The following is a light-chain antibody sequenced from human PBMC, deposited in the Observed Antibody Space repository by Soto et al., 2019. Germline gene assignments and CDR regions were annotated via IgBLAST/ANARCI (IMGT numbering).Light chain of an antibody. CDR2: KAS. V-gene: IGKV1-5*03. J-gene: IGKJ4*01. CDR1: QSISSW. CDR3: QQYNSYSLT. Sequence: DIQMTQSPSTLSASVGDRVTITCRASQSISSWLAWYQQKPGKAPKLLIYKASTLESGVPSRFSGSGSGTEFTLTISSLQPDDFATYYCQQYNSYSLTFGGGTKVEIK.